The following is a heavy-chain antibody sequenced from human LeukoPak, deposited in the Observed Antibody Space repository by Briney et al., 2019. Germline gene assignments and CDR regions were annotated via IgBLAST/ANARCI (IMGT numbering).Heavy chain of an antibody. CDR2: IYHSGST. Sequence: SQTLSLTCAVSGGSISSGGYSWSWIRQPPGKGLEWFGYIYHSGSTCYNPSLKSRVTMSVDRSKNQFSLNLSSVTAADTAVYYCARDEAARYNYDSTGYSYASDLWGQGTMVTVSS. CDR3: ARDEAARYNYDSTGYSYASDL. V-gene: IGHV4-30-2*01. J-gene: IGHJ3*01. CDR1: GGSISSGGYS. D-gene: IGHD3-22*01.